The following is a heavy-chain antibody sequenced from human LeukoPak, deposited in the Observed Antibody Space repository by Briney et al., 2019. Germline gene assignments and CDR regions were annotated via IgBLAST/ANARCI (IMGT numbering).Heavy chain of an antibody. CDR2: INPSGGST. Sequence: GASVKVSCKASGYTFTSYHLHWVRQAPGQGLEWMGIINPSGGSTSYAQKFQGRVTMTRDTSTSTVYMELSSLRSEDTAVYYCAREGPGSSSWYRSYYYYYMDVWGKGTTVTISS. D-gene: IGHD6-13*01. CDR1: GYTFTSYH. V-gene: IGHV1-46*01. J-gene: IGHJ6*03. CDR3: AREGPGSSSWYRSYYYYYMDV.